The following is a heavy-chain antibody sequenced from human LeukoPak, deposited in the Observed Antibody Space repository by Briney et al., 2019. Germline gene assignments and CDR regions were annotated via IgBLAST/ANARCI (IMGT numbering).Heavy chain of an antibody. Sequence: PGGSLRLSCAASGFTFSSYAMHWVRQAPGKGLEWVAVISYDGSNKYYADSVKGRFTISRDNSKNTLYLQMNSLRAEDTAVYYCARGRVYDSSGYYYVYDFDYWGQGTLVTVSS. V-gene: IGHV3-30-3*01. J-gene: IGHJ4*02. D-gene: IGHD3-22*01. CDR3: ARGRVYDSSGYYYVYDFDY. CDR1: GFTFSSYA. CDR2: ISYDGSNK.